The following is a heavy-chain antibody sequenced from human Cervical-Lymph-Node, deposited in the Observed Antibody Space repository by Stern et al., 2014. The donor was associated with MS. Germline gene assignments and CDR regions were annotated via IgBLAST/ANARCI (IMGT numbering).Heavy chain of an antibody. J-gene: IGHJ6*02. V-gene: IGHV3-66*01. CDR3: GRDPGFRNGVDV. CDR2: IYGDGTT. D-gene: IGHD2-15*01. CDR1: GSSVSRDY. Sequence: EDQLVESGGTLVQPGGSLRLSCVASGSSVSRDYMNWVRQVPGKGLEWVSVIYGDGTTYYADSVKGRFVISRDNSKNAVFLQMNTLRTEDTGVYFCGRDPGFRNGVDVWGQGTTVTVSS.